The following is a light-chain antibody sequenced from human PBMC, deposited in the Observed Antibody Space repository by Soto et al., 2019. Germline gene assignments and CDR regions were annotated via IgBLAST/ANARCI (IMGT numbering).Light chain of an antibody. CDR1: RDTSTC. V-gene: IGKV1D-12*01. CDR2: SAS. J-gene: IGKJ1*01. Sequence: IQMTQSPASVSASVGDRVTITCQASRDTSTCVAWYQQKPGKAPKLLMYSASALKRGVPSRFSGSGSGTDFALTVSSLQPEAFGTYYCQQADTFPWTFGQGTKVEVK. CDR3: QQADTFPWT.